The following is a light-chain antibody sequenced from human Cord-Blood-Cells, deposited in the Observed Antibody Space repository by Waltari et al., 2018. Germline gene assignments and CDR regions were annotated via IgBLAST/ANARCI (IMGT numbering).Light chain of an antibody. Sequence: RPASVSGSPGQSITISCTGTSSDVGGYNYVSWYQQHPGKAPKLMIYEVSNRPSGVSNRFSGSKSGNTASLTISGLQAEDEADYYCSSYTSSSTWVFGGWTKLTVL. CDR2: EVS. V-gene: IGLV2-14*01. CDR3: SSYTSSSTWV. J-gene: IGLJ3*02. CDR1: SSDVGGYNY.